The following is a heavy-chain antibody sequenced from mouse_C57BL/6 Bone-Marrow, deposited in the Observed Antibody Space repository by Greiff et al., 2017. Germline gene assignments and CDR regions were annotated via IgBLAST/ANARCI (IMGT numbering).Heavy chain of an antibody. CDR2: IYPRDGST. CDR3: ARLEFDGSSGDWYFDV. D-gene: IGHD1-1*01. CDR1: GYTFTSYD. V-gene: IGHV1-85*01. Sequence: VQLVESGPELVKPGASVKLSCKASGYTFTSYDINWVKQRPGQGLEWIGWIYPRDGSTKYNEKFKGKATLTVDTSSSTAYMELHSLTSEDSAVYFCARLEFDGSSGDWYFDVWGKGTMVTVSS. J-gene: IGHJ1*03.